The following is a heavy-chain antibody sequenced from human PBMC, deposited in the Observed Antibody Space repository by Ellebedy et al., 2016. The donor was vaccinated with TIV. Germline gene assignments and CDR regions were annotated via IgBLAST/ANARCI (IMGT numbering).Heavy chain of an antibody. V-gene: IGHV1-46*01. D-gene: IGHD3-3*01. CDR2: INPSGGST. Sequence: ASVKVSCKASGYTFTSYYMHWVRQAPGQGLEWMGIINPSGGSTSYAQKVQGRVTMTRDTSTSTVYMEMTSLRSEDTAVYYCARGSITIFGVVIRSRYYFDYWGQGTLVTVSS. CDR1: GYTFTSYY. J-gene: IGHJ4*02. CDR3: ARGSITIFGVVIRSRYYFDY.